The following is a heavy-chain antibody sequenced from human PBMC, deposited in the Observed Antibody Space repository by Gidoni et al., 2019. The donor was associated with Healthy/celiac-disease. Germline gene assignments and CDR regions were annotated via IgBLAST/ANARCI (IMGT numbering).Heavy chain of an antibody. Sequence: QVQLVESGGGVVQPGRSLGLSCAASGFTFSSYGMHWVRQAPGKGLEWVAVIWYDGSNKYYADSVKGRVTISRDNSKNTLYLQMNSLRAEDTAVYYCARGKDYYDSSGYYLDYWGQGTLVTVSS. CDR1: GFTFSSYG. CDR2: IWYDGSNK. D-gene: IGHD3-22*01. CDR3: ARGKDYYDSSGYYLDY. V-gene: IGHV3-33*01. J-gene: IGHJ4*02.